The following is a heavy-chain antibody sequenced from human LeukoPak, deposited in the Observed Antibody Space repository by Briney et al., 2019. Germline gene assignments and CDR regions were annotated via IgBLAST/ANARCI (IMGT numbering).Heavy chain of an antibody. J-gene: IGHJ4*02. D-gene: IGHD3-16*01. CDR3: ASFGGDRGGVFDY. CDR1: GGSISSYY. CDR2: IYYSGST. Sequence: SETLSLTCTVSGGSISSYYWSWIRQPPGKGLEWIGYIYYSGSTNYNPSLKSRVTISVDTSKNQFSLKLSSVTAADTAVYYCASFGGDRGGVFDYWGQGTLVTVSS. V-gene: IGHV4-59*08.